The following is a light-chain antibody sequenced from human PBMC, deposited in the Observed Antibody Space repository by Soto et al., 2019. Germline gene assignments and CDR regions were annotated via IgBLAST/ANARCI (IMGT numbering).Light chain of an antibody. V-gene: IGKV1-39*01. CDR2: DAS. J-gene: IGKJ2*02. CDR3: QQSHSAPCT. Sequence: DIQMTQSPSYVSASVGDSVTITCRASQSVASYLNWYQQKPGKAPHLLIHDASKLQSGISSRFTGSGSAKQFTLSINNLQPEDFATYFCQQSHSAPCTFGQGTKLDIK. CDR1: QSVASY.